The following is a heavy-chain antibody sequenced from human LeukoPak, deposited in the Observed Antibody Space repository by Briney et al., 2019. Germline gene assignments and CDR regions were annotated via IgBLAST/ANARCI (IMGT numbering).Heavy chain of an antibody. CDR1: GFSFISYG. D-gene: IGHD4-11*01. CDR2: ISDDGRSK. CDR3: AKRPSYYSDYVSYFDY. V-gene: IGHV3-30*18. Sequence: GGSLRLSCAASGFSFISYGMHWVRQAPGKGLEWVGVISDDGRSKDYADSVKGRFTISRDNSKDTLYLQMNSLRDEDTAVYYCAKRPSYYSDYVSYFDYWSQGTLVTVSS. J-gene: IGHJ4*02.